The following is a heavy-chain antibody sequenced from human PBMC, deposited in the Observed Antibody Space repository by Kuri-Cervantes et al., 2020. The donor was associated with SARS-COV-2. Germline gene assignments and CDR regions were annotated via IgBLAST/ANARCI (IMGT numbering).Heavy chain of an antibody. J-gene: IGHJ4*02. Sequence: ASVKVSCKASGYTFSSYGFSWVRQAPGQGLEWMGWVSSYTGNTGYAQKFLGRITMTADKSTTTVDLELRSLRSDDTAVYYCARVNWDVPFTTLDYWGQGTRVTVSS. CDR2: VSSYTGNT. V-gene: IGHV1-18*04. CDR1: GYTFSSYG. D-gene: IGHD1-1*01. CDR3: ARVNWDVPFTTLDY.